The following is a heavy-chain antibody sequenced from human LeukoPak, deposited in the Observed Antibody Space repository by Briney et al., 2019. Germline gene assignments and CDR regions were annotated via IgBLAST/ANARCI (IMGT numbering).Heavy chain of an antibody. CDR2: IYYSGST. CDR1: GGSISSYY. Sequence: PSETLSLTCTVSGGSISSYYWSWIRQPPGKGLEWIGYIYYSGSTNYNPSLKSRVTISVDTSKNQFSLKLSSVTAADTAVHYCARHGPVCSGGRCYSLIDYWGQGTLVTVSS. V-gene: IGHV4-59*08. CDR3: ARHGPVCSGGRCYSLIDY. D-gene: IGHD2-15*01. J-gene: IGHJ4*02.